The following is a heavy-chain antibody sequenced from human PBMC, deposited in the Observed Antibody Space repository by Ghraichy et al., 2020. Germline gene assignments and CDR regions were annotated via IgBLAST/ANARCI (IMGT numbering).Heavy chain of an antibody. D-gene: IGHD6-25*01. V-gene: IGHV4-59*08. CDR2: IYYSGST. CDR1: GGSISSYY. Sequence: ESLNISCTVSGGSISSYYWSWIRQPPGKGLEWIGYIYYSGSTNYNPSLKSRVTISVDTSKNQFSLKLSSVTAADTAVYYCAAATGNYYYYYMDVWGKGTTVTVSS. J-gene: IGHJ6*03. CDR3: AAATGNYYYYYMDV.